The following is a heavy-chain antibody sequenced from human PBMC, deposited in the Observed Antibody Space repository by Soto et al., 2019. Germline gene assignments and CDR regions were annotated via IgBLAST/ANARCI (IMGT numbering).Heavy chain of an antibody. V-gene: IGHV3-33*01. J-gene: IGHJ4*02. CDR3: ARDLSYYSDDC. CDR2: IWYDGSRK. CDR1: GFTFSNHG. D-gene: IGHD1-26*01. Sequence: PGGSLRLSCAASGFTFSNHGMHWVRQAPGKGLEWVAVIWYDGSRKHYADSVEGRFTISRDDSKSTLYLQMNSLRVEDAAVYYCARDLSYYSDDCWGQGTLVTVSS.